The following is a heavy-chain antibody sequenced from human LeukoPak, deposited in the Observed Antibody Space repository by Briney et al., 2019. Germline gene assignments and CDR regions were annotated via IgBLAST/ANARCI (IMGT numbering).Heavy chain of an antibody. V-gene: IGHV4-34*01. CDR2: INHSGST. CDR1: GGSFSGYY. J-gene: IGHJ5*02. CDR3: ARDWREFDP. Sequence: PSETLSLTCAVYGGSFSGYYWSWIRQPPGKGLEWIGEINHSGSTNYNPSLKSRVTILVDTSKNQFSLKLSSVTAADTAVYYCARDWREFDPWGQGTLVTVSS.